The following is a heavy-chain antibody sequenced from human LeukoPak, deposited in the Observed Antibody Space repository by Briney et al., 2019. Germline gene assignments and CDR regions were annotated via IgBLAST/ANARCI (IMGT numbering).Heavy chain of an antibody. J-gene: IGHJ4*02. CDR1: WFTFRSYC. V-gene: IGHV3-30*18. Sequence: GFLRPSFGASWFTFRSYCHAWVRQAQGKGLGWVEVISYDGSNKYYADSVKGRFTISRDNSKNTLYLQMNSLRAEDTAVYYCAKLDYWGQGTLVTVSS. CDR3: AKLDY. CDR2: ISYDGSNK.